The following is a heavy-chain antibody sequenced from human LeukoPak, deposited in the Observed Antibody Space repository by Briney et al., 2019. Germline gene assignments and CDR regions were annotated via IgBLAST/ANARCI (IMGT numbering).Heavy chain of an antibody. CDR3: ARAGEWSYYYGMDV. CDR1: GGSISSGDYY. V-gene: IGHV4-30-4*01. D-gene: IGHD3-3*01. Sequence: SENLSLTCTVSGGSISSGDYYWSWIRQPPGKGLEWIGYIYYSGSTYYNPSLKSRVTISVDTSKNQFSLKLSSVTAADTAVYYCARAGEWSYYYGMDVWGQGTTVTVSS. CDR2: IYYSGST. J-gene: IGHJ6*02.